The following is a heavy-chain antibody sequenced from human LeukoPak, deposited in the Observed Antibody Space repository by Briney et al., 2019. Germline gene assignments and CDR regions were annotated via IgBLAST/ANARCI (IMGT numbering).Heavy chain of an antibody. Sequence: GGSLRLSCAASGFTFSSYAMSWVRQAPGKGLEWVSAISGSGGSTYYADSVKGRFTISRDNSKNTLYLQMNSLRAEDTAVYYCAKNNIVVVPAAIYCDYWGQGTLVTVSS. CDR3: AKNNIVVVPAAIYCDY. J-gene: IGHJ4*02. V-gene: IGHV3-23*01. CDR1: GFTFSSYA. CDR2: ISGSGGST. D-gene: IGHD2-2*02.